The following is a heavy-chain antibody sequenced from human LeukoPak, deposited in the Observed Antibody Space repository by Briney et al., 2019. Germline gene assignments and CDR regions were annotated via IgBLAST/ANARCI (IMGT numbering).Heavy chain of an antibody. CDR3: ARRRGGYRIYYFDY. CDR1: GGSFSGYY. D-gene: IGHD5-18*01. CDR2: INHSGST. Sequence: PSETLSLTCAVYGGSFSGYYWSWIRQPPGKGLEYIGEINHSGSTKYNPFLKSRVTISVDTSKNQFSLKLTAVTAADTAVYYCARRRGGYRIYYFDYWGQGTLVTVSS. J-gene: IGHJ4*02. V-gene: IGHV4-34*01.